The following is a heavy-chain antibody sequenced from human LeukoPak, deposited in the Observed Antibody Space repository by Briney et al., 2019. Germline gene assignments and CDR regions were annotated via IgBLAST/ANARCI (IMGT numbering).Heavy chain of an antibody. CDR2: IKQDGSEK. CDR1: GFTFSSYW. D-gene: IGHD3-22*01. Sequence: GGSLRLSCAASGFTFSSYWMSWVRQAPGKGLEWVANIKQDGSEKYYVDSVKGRFTISRDNAKNSLYLQMNSLRAEDTAVYYRAREPTMIVVAHGWFDPWGQGTLVTVSS. CDR3: AREPTMIVVAHGWFDP. V-gene: IGHV3-7*01. J-gene: IGHJ5*02.